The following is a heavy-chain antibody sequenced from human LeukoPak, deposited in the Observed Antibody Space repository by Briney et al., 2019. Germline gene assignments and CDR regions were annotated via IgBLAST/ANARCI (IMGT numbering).Heavy chain of an antibody. Sequence: PGGSLRLSCAASGFTFCSYDMHWARQPTGKGLEWVSGIGTVGDTYYPGSVKGRFTISRENAKNSLYLQMNSLRAGDTAVYFCARGLPGYWFDYWGQGTLVTVSS. V-gene: IGHV3-13*01. CDR2: IGTVGDT. CDR3: ARGLPGYWFDY. D-gene: IGHD3-10*01. J-gene: IGHJ5*01. CDR1: GFTFCSYD.